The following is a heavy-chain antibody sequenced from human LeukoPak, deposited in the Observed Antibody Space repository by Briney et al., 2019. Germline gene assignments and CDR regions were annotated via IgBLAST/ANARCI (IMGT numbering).Heavy chain of an antibody. CDR3: AAIVVVPPAIAY. Sequence: PSETLSLTCTVSGGSISSDAYFWSWIRQHPGRGLEWIVYISYSGSTYYNPSLKSRITITVYTSNNQFSLNLRSVTAADTAVYFCAAIVVVPPAIAYWGQGTLVTVSS. J-gene: IGHJ4*02. CDR1: GGSISSDAYF. D-gene: IGHD2-2*01. V-gene: IGHV4-31*03. CDR2: ISYSGST.